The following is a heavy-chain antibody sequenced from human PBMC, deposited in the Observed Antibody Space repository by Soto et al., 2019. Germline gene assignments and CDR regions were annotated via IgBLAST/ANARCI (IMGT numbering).Heavy chain of an antibody. Sequence: QVQQVQSGAEVRKPGSSVKVSCKASGGTFSTHAISWVRQAPGQGLEWMGGIIPMFGTANHAQKFQGRVTISADASTSTAYMELSSLRSEDTAIYYCARGWGYESSDYYYAYWGQGTLVIVSS. CDR1: GGTFSTHA. CDR2: IIPMFGTA. J-gene: IGHJ4*02. D-gene: IGHD3-22*01. CDR3: ARGWGYESSDYYYAY. V-gene: IGHV1-69*01.